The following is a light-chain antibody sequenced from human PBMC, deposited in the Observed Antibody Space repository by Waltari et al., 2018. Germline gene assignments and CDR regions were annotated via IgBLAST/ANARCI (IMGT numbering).Light chain of an antibody. CDR2: GAS. CDR3: QQYNNWPLLT. V-gene: IGKV3-15*01. CDR1: QSVSSN. J-gene: IGKJ4*01. Sequence: LSVSPGERATLSCRASQSVSSNLAWYQQKPGQAPRLLIYGASTRATGIPARFSGSGSGTEFTLTISSLQSEDFAVYYCQQYNNWPLLTFGGGTKVEIK.